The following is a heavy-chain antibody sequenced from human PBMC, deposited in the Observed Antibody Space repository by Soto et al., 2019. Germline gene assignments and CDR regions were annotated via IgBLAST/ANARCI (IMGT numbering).Heavy chain of an antibody. CDR2: IYYSGST. CDR1: GGSMISYY. Sequence: PSETLSLTCTVSGGSMISYYWSWIRQPPGRGLEWIGYIYYSGSTNYNPSLKSRVTISVDTSKNQFSLKLSSVTAADTAVYYCASFYDSSGYSLDAFDIWGQGTMVTVSS. D-gene: IGHD3-22*01. V-gene: IGHV4-59*08. J-gene: IGHJ3*02. CDR3: ASFYDSSGYSLDAFDI.